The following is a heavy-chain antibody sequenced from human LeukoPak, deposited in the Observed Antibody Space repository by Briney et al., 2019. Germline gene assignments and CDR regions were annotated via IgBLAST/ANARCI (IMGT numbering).Heavy chain of an antibody. D-gene: IGHD5-18*01. J-gene: IGHJ4*02. CDR1: GGSISSYY. CDR3: ARQADTAMITGGFYFDY. CDR2: NYYSGST. Sequence: SETLSLTCTVSGGSISSYYWSWIRQPPGKGLEWIGYNYYSGSTNYNPSLKSRVTISVDTSENQFSLRLSSVTAADTAVYYCARQADTAMITGGFYFDYWGQGTLVTVSS. V-gene: IGHV4-59*08.